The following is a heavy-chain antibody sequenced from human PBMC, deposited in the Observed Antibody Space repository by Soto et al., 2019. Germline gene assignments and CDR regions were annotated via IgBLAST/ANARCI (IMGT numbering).Heavy chain of an antibody. CDR3: ARGTVRGVIYNGLDV. V-gene: IGHV3-7*04. J-gene: IGHJ6*02. CDR2: IKQDGSEK. CDR1: GFTFSSYW. Sequence: EVQLVESGGGLVQPGGSLRLSCAASGFTFSSYWMSWVRQAPGKGLEWVANIKQDGSEKYYADSVKGRFTSSRDNSKNTLYLQMNRLRADDTAVYYCARGTVRGVIYNGLDVWGQGTTVTVSS. D-gene: IGHD3-10*02.